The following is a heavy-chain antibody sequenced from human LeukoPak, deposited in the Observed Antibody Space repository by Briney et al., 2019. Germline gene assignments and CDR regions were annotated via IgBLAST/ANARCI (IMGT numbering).Heavy chain of an antibody. CDR2: IRYDGSNK. CDR1: GFTFSSYG. CDR3: AKSGCSSTSCYKGMYSWFDP. D-gene: IGHD2-2*02. Sequence: GGSLRLSCAASGFTFSSYGMHWVRQAPGKGLEWVAFIRYDGSNKYYADSVKGRFTISRDNSKNTLYLQMNSLRAEDTAVYYCAKSGCSSTSCYKGMYSWFDPWGQGTLVTVSS. J-gene: IGHJ5*02. V-gene: IGHV3-30*02.